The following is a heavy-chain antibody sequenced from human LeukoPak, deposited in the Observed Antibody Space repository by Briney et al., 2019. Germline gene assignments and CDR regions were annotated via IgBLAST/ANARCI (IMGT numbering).Heavy chain of an antibody. J-gene: IGHJ4*02. Sequence: TSETLSLTCAVYGGSFSGCYWSWIRQPPGKGLEWIGEINHSGSTNYNPSLKSRVTISVDTSKNQFSLKLSSVTAADTAVYYCAAGSWYDRFDYWGQGTLVTVSS. D-gene: IGHD6-13*01. CDR2: INHSGST. V-gene: IGHV4-34*01. CDR1: GGSFSGCY. CDR3: AAGSWYDRFDY.